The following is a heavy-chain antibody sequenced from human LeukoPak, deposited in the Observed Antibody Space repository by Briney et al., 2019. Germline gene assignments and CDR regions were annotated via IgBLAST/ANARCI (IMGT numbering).Heavy chain of an antibody. Sequence: SETLSLTCTVSGGSINSGDYYWSWIRQPPGKGLEWIGYIYHSGSTYYNPSLKSRVTISVDTSKNQFSLKLSSVTAADTAVYYCARDRELFDYWGQGTLVTVSS. D-gene: IGHD1-26*01. J-gene: IGHJ4*02. V-gene: IGHV4-61*08. CDR1: GGSINSGDYY. CDR3: ARDRELFDY. CDR2: IYHSGST.